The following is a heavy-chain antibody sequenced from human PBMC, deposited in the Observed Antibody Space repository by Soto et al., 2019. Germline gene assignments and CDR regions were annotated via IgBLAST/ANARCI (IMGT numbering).Heavy chain of an antibody. D-gene: IGHD3-3*01. CDR2: ISYDGSNK. V-gene: IGHV3-30*18. Sequence: QVQLVESGGGVVQPGRSLRLSCAASGFTFSNYGMHWVRQAPGKGLEWVAVISYDGSNKYYADSVKGRFTISRDNSKKSLDLQMNSLRAEDTAVYYCAKDGGYYFDYWGQGTLVTVSS. J-gene: IGHJ4*02. CDR1: GFTFSNYG. CDR3: AKDGGYYFDY.